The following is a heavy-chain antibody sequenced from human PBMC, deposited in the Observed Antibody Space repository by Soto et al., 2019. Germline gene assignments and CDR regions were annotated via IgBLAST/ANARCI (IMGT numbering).Heavy chain of an antibody. CDR1: GGSFSGYY. V-gene: IGHV4-34*01. D-gene: IGHD2-2*01. J-gene: IGHJ4*02. CDR3: ARGCSGSTSCYGNFDY. Sequence: SETLSLTCAVYGGSFSGYYWSWSLQPPWKGLEWIGEINHSGSTNYNPSLKSRVTISVDTSKNQFSLKLSSVTAADTAVYYCARGCSGSTSCYGNFDYWGQGTLVTVSS. CDR2: INHSGST.